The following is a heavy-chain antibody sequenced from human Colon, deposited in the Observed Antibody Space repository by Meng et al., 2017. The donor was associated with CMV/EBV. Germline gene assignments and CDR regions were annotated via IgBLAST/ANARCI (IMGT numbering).Heavy chain of an antibody. CDR1: GFPCTGPY. J-gene: IGHJ4*02. V-gene: IGHV1-2*02. Sequence: QVHTVDSGSWVKVPGASVTVSAYAFGFPCTGPYRHWVRQAPGQGLEWMGWIDANSGGTNYAQKFQGRLTMTRDTSISTVYMELNRLRSDDTAVYFCARDGIRGVFFFDYWGQGTLVTVSS. D-gene: IGHD1-14*01. CDR3: ARDGIRGVFFFDY. CDR2: IDANSGGT.